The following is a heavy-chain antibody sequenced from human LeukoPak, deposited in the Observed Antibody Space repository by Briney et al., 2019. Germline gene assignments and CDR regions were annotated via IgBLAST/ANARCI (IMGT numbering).Heavy chain of an antibody. V-gene: IGHV3-23*01. CDR3: AKVSVCYGCYLDY. CDR1: GYTFSSHC. J-gene: IGHJ4*02. CDR2: IKGAGVST. D-gene: IGHD3-16*01. Sequence: GGSLRLSCAASGYTFSSHCLTWVRQAPGKGLEWVSNIKGAGVSTYYAETVKGRFTISRDNSKNTLYLQMHSLRAEDTAIYYCAKVSVCYGCYLDYWGQGTLVTVS.